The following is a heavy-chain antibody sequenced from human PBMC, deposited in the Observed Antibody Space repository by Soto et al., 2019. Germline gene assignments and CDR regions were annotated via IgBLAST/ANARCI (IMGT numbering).Heavy chain of an antibody. CDR1: DGSINNGDW. CDR3: ATRGIVGPIY. V-gene: IGHV4-4*02. J-gene: IGHJ4*02. D-gene: IGHD1-26*01. CDR2: VYHNGNT. Sequence: QVQLQESGTGLVEPSGTLSLTCNVYDGSINNGDWCSWVRQPPGKGLEWIGEVYHNGNTNYNAPLKSRVTVSVDKSRNQFSLRLTSVTPADTAVYYCATRGIVGPIYWGQGTLVTVSS.